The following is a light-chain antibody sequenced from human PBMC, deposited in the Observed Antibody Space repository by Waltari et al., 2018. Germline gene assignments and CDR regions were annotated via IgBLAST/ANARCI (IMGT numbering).Light chain of an antibody. Sequence: QSALTQPRPVSGSPGQPVTISCTGTSSDVGGYNYVSWYQQHPGKAPKLIIYDVNKRPSGVPILFSVSNSGTTASLTISGLQAEDEADFYCCSYAGSYILVYGGGTKLTVL. V-gene: IGLV2-11*01. CDR3: CSYAGSYILV. CDR1: SSDVGGYNY. J-gene: IGLJ2*01. CDR2: DVN.